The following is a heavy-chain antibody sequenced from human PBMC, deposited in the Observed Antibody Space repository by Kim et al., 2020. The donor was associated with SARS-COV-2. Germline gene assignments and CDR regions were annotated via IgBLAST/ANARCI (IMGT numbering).Heavy chain of an antibody. V-gene: IGHV3-73*01. Sequence: VKGKFTISRDDSKNTAYLQMNSLKTEDTAVYYCTRLATVVTPYYWYFDLWGRGTLVTVSS. CDR3: TRLATVVTPYYWYFDL. D-gene: IGHD2-21*02. J-gene: IGHJ2*01.